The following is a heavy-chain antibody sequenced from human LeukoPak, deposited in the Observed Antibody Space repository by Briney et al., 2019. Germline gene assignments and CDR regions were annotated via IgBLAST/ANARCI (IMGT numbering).Heavy chain of an antibody. CDR3: ARSRLGIVGATDACDI. D-gene: IGHD1-26*01. V-gene: IGHV3-11*01. CDR1: GFTFSDYY. J-gene: IGHJ3*02. CDR2: ISSSGSTI. Sequence: GGSLRLSCAASGFTFSDYYMSWIRQAPGKGLEWVSYISSSGSTIYYADSVKGRFTISRDNAKNSLYLQMNSLRAEDTAVYYCARSRLGIVGATDACDIWGQGTMVTVSS.